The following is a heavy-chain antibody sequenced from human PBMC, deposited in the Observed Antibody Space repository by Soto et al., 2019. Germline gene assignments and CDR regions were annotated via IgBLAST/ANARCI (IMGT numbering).Heavy chain of an antibody. CDR1: GGTFSSYA. Sequence: ASVKVSCKASGGTFSSYAISWVRQAPGQGLEWMGGIIPIFGTANYAQKFQGRVTITADESTSTAYMELSSLRSEDTAVYYCARGSRVPATNEFDPWGQGTLVTVSS. CDR3: ARGSRVPATNEFDP. D-gene: IGHD2-2*01. J-gene: IGHJ5*02. CDR2: IIPIFGTA. V-gene: IGHV1-69*13.